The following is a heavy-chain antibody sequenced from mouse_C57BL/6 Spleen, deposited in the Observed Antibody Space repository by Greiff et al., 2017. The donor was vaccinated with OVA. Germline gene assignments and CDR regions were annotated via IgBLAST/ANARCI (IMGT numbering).Heavy chain of an antibody. CDR3: ASFITTVCGYFDV. CDR1: GYAFSSSW. V-gene: IGHV1-82*01. D-gene: IGHD1-1*01. J-gene: IGHJ1*03. Sequence: QVQLQQSGPELVKPGASVKISCKASGYAFSSSWMNWVKQRPGTGLEWIGRIYPGDGDTNYNGKFKGKATLTADKSSSKAYMKLSSLASEDSAVYFCASFITTVCGYFDVWGTGTTVTVSS. CDR2: IYPGDGDT.